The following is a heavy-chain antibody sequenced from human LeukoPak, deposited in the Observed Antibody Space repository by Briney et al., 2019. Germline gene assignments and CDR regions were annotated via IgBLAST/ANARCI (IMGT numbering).Heavy chain of an antibody. Sequence: PGGTLRLSCAASVFTFSSAAIAGVRQAPGKGLEWGTTITGDDDRTYYTNSVQGRFTIPRDYSKNTLHVQLNSLISEDTAIYYCAQGPKLYSGYHPDSWGQGTLVTVSS. V-gene: IGHV3-23*01. CDR1: VFTFSSAA. J-gene: IGHJ4*02. D-gene: IGHD3-22*01. CDR3: AQGPKLYSGYHPDS. CDR2: ITGDDDRT.